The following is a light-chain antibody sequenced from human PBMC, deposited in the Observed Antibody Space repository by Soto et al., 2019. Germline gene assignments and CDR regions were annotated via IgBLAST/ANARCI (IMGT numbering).Light chain of an antibody. Sequence: IPMTQSPSTLSASVGDTVTITCRASQTISVSLAWYRQKPGKAPNLLIYDASTLQEGVPSRFSGSGSGTEFTLTVTLLQPDDFATYFCQQYDKYSTFGHGTKLDVK. J-gene: IGKJ1*01. CDR2: DAS. CDR1: QTISVS. CDR3: QQYDKYST. V-gene: IGKV1-5*01.